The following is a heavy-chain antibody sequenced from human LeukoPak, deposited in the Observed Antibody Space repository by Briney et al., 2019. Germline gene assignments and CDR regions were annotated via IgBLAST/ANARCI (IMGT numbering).Heavy chain of an antibody. Sequence: SVKVSCKASGGTFSSYSISWVRQAPGQGLEWMGGIIPIFDTADYAQKFQGRVTITADESTSTAYMELSSLRSEDTAVYYCAKDYGDSPVYYYYGMDVWGQGTTVTVSS. V-gene: IGHV1-69*13. CDR1: GGTFSSYS. J-gene: IGHJ6*02. CDR2: IIPIFDTA. CDR3: AKDYGDSPVYYYYGMDV. D-gene: IGHD4-17*01.